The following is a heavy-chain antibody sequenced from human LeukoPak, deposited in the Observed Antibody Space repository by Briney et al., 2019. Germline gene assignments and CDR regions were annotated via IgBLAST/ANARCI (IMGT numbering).Heavy chain of an antibody. CDR1: GGSFSGYY. CDR2: INHSGST. CDR3: ARGGRGRVPAAHMDV. V-gene: IGHV4-34*01. J-gene: IGHJ6*03. D-gene: IGHD2-2*01. Sequence: SETLSLTCAVYGGSFSGYYWSWLRQPPGKGLEWIGEINHSGSTNYNPPLKSRVTISVDTSKNQFSLKLSSVSAADTAVYYCARGGRGRVPAAHMDVWGKGTTVTVSS.